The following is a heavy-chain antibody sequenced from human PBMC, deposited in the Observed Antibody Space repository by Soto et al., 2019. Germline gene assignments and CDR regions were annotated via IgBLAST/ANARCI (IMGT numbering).Heavy chain of an antibody. J-gene: IGHJ4*02. CDR2: ISGSGGNT. CDR3: TKKIADWLSDRDY. Sequence: PGGSLRLSCAASGFTFSSYAMSWVRQAPGKGLEWVSSISGSGGNTYYADSVKGRFTISRDNSKNTLYLQMNSLRAEDTAVYYCTKKIADWLSDRDYWGQGTLVTVSS. CDR1: GFTFSSYA. D-gene: IGHD3-9*01. V-gene: IGHV3-23*01.